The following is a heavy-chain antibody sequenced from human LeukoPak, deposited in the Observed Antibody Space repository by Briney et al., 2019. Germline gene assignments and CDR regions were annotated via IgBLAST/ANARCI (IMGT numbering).Heavy chain of an antibody. CDR1: GYSFTSYW. J-gene: IGHJ4*02. CDR3: ASQGYSYGSPFDY. V-gene: IGHV5-51*01. CDR2: IYPGDSDT. D-gene: IGHD5-18*01. Sequence: GESLKTSCKGSGYSFTSYWIDWVRQMPGKGLEWMGTIYPGDSDTRYSPSFQGQVTISADKSISTAYLQWSSLKASDTAMYYCASQGYSYGSPFDYWGQGTLVTVSS.